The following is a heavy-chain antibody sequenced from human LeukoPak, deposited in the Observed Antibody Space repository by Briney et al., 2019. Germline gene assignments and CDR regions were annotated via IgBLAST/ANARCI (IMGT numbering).Heavy chain of an antibody. D-gene: IGHD2-2*01. V-gene: IGHV3-30*02. J-gene: IGHJ4*02. CDR1: GFTLSSYL. Sequence: GGPLRLSCAPSGFTLSSYLMHYLPHPPGKGLEWVAYIRYDRSKKYYAHPVKGRFTSSRDNAKNTLYLQINNLRAQATVVYYCAEVFEWLRGKQYQLLDDYWGQGTLVTVSS. CDR3: AEVFEWLRGKQYQLLDDY. CDR2: IRYDRSKK.